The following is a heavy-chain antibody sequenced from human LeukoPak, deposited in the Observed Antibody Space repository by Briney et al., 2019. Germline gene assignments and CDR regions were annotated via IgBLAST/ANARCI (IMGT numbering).Heavy chain of an antibody. CDR1: GGSISSTTYY. Sequence: SETLSLTCTVSGGSISSTTYYWGWIRQSPGKGLEWIGSVYYSGKTYYNPSLRSRVTISVDTSKNQFSLKLSSVTAADTAVYYCAGGYCSGGSCYSDFDYWGQGTLVTVSS. CDR2: VYYSGKT. J-gene: IGHJ4*02. CDR3: AGGYCSGGSCYSDFDY. D-gene: IGHD2-15*01. V-gene: IGHV4-39*07.